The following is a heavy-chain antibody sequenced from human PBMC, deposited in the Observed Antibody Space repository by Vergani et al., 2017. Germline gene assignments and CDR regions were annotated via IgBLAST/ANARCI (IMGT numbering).Heavy chain of an antibody. CDR3: AVEIYDYGGSRDFDY. J-gene: IGHJ4*02. V-gene: IGHV3-49*04. Sequence: EVQLVESGGDLVQPGRSLRLSCQTSGFNFREYGVSWVRQAPGKGLEWIGFIRSKTYGATTEYAASVRGRFTISRDDSKGIAYLQMSRLKKEDTAVYRCAVEIYDYGGSRDFDYWGQGTLVVVSS. CDR1: GFNFREYG. CDR2: IRSKTYGATT. D-gene: IGHD4-23*01.